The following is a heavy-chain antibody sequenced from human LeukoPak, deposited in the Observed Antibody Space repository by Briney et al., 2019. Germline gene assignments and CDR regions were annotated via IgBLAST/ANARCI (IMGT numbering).Heavy chain of an antibody. CDR1: GGSISSSSYY. CDR2: IYYSGST. V-gene: IGHV4-39*01. CDR3: ARASDCYGLAAYDYYGMDV. J-gene: IGHJ6*02. Sequence: SETLSLTCTVSGGSISSSSYYWGWIRQPPGKGLEWIGSIYYSGSTYYNPSLKSRVTISVDTSKNQFSLKLSSVTAADTAVYYCARASDCYGLAAYDYYGMDVWGQGTTVTVSS. D-gene: IGHD2-21*02.